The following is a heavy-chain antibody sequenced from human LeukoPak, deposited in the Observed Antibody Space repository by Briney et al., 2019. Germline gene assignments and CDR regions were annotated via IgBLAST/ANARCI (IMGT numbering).Heavy chain of an antibody. V-gene: IGHV3-20*04. CDR2: INWNGGST. D-gene: IGHD6-19*01. CDR1: GFTFDDYG. Sequence: GGSLRLSCAASGFTFDDYGMSWVRQAPGKGLEWVSGINWNGGSTGYADSVKGRFTISRDNSKNTLYLQMNSLRAEDTAVYYCAKDQGPAASYSSGNDYWGQGTLVTVSS. J-gene: IGHJ4*02. CDR3: AKDQGPAASYSSGNDY.